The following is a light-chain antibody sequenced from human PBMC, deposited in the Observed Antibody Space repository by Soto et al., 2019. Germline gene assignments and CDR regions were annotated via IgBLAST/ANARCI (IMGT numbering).Light chain of an antibody. CDR1: QSVRSW. CDR3: QHYNSEPWT. Sequence: DIQMTQSPSTLSASVGDRITITCRASQSVRSWLAWYQQKPGKAPKLLIYEAASLESGVPSRFSGSGSGTEFTLTISSLPPDDFATYYCQHYNSEPWTFGQGTKVEI. J-gene: IGKJ1*01. CDR2: EAA. V-gene: IGKV1-5*01.